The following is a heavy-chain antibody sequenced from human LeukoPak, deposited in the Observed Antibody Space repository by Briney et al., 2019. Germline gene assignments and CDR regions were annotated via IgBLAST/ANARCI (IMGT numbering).Heavy chain of an antibody. CDR1: GGSISSSSYY. J-gene: IGHJ4*02. V-gene: IGHV4-61*01. Sequence: RSSETLSLTCTVSGGSISSSSYYWSWIQQPPGKGLEWLAFIHYTGETNYNPSLRSRLTISVDTSKNQFSLRLSSLTAADTAIYYCARDIYGSGYGYFDQWGQGALVTVSS. CDR3: ARDIYGSGYGYFDQ. D-gene: IGHD3-10*01. CDR2: IHYTGET.